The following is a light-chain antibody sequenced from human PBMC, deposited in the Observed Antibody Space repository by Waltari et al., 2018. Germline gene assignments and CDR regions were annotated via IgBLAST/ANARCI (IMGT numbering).Light chain of an antibody. CDR1: THNIGAGYD. CDR3: QSYDSSLSGYYV. V-gene: IGLV1-40*01. Sequence: QSVLTQPPSVCGAPGQRVTTCCNLLTHNIGAGYDVHWYQQLPGTAPKLLIYGNSNRPSAVPDRFSGSKSGTSASLARTGLQAEDESDYYCQSYDSSLSGYYVFGTGTKVTVL. CDR2: GNS. J-gene: IGLJ1*01.